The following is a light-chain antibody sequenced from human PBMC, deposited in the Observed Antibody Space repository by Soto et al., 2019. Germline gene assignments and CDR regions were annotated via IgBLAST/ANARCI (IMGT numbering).Light chain of an antibody. Sequence: EIVLTQSPGTLSLSPGERATLSCRASQTVTGSYLAWYQQKPGQAPRLLIYGASNRATGIPDRFSGSGSGTDFTLTISRLEPEDFAVYYCQWCGPSLKYTFGQGTKVDIK. CDR2: GAS. CDR3: QWCGPSLKYT. J-gene: IGKJ2*01. V-gene: IGKV3-20*01. CDR1: QTVTGSY.